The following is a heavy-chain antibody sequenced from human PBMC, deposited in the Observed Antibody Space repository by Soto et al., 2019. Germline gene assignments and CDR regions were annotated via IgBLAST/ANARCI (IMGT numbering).Heavy chain of an antibody. Sequence: PGGSLRLSCAAFGFTFNNYAMSWVRQAPGKGLEWVSTIGGSGDSAYYADSVKGRFSISRDNSKNTLYLQMNSLRAEDTAVYYCAKPRPGSAYLFDYWGQGTLVTVSS. CDR1: GFTFNNYA. J-gene: IGHJ4*02. D-gene: IGHD2-8*02. CDR3: AKPRPGSAYLFDY. V-gene: IGHV3-23*01. CDR2: IGGSGDSA.